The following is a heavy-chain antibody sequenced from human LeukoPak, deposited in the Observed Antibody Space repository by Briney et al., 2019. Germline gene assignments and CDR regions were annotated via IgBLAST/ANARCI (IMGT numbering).Heavy chain of an antibody. Sequence: ASVKVSCKASGYTFTGYYMHWVRQAPGQGLEWMGWINPNSGGTNYAQKFQGRVTMTRDTSISTAYMELSRLRSDDTAVYYCARDPLPLYSGSYYLVYWGQGTLVTVSS. D-gene: IGHD1-26*01. CDR3: ARDPLPLYSGSYYLVY. V-gene: IGHV1-2*02. CDR1: GYTFTGYY. J-gene: IGHJ4*02. CDR2: INPNSGGT.